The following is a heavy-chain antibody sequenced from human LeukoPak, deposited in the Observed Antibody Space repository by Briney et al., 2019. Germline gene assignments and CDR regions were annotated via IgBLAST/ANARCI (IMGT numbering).Heavy chain of an antibody. J-gene: IGHJ4*02. CDR1: GFTFSNYG. Sequence: GGSLRLSCVASGFTFSNYGMHWDRQAPGKGMEWVAVIWYDGSNKDYADSVKGRFTISRDNSKNSLYLQMNSLRTEDTALYYCAKGIVVVPAAMVVSDYFDYWGQGTLVTVSS. CDR2: IWYDGSNK. CDR3: AKGIVVVPAAMVVSDYFDY. D-gene: IGHD2-2*01. V-gene: IGHV3-33*03.